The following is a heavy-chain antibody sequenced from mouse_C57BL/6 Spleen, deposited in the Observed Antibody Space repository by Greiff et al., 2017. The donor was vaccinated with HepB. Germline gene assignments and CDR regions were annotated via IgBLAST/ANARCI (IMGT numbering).Heavy chain of an antibody. CDR2: ISDGGSYT. Sequence: EVMLVESGGGLVKPGGSLKLSCAASGFTFSSYAMSWVRQTPEKRLEWVATISDGGSYTYYPDNVKGRFTISRDNAKNNRYLQMSHLKSEDTAMYYCAREGDYDSFPFAYWGQGTLVTVSA. D-gene: IGHD2-4*01. V-gene: IGHV5-4*01. J-gene: IGHJ3*01. CDR1: GFTFSSYA. CDR3: AREGDYDSFPFAY.